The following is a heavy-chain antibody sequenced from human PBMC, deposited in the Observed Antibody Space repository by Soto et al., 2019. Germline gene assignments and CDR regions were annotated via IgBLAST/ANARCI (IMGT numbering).Heavy chain of an antibody. CDR1: GFTFSSYG. J-gene: IGHJ4*02. Sequence: PGGSLRLSCAASGFTFSSYGMHWVRQAPGKGLEWVAVISYDGSNKYYADSVKGRFTISRDNSKNTLYLQMNSLRAEDTAVYYCAGAISGSTTRAHDYWGQGTLVTVSS. CDR2: ISYDGSNK. D-gene: IGHD1-26*01. V-gene: IGHV3-30*03. CDR3: AGAISGSTTRAHDY.